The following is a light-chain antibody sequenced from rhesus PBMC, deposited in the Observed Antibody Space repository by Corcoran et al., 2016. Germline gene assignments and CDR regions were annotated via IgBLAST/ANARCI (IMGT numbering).Light chain of an antibody. Sequence: DIQMTQSPSSLSASVGDRVTITCRASQGINNYLSWYQQKPGKAPKPLIYNASRLETGVPSRFSGSGAGTDYTLTIISLQPEDIATYYCQQYNNSPYSFGQGTKVEI. CDR1: QGINNY. V-gene: IGKV1-66*01. CDR3: QQYNNSPYS. J-gene: IGKJ2*01. CDR2: NAS.